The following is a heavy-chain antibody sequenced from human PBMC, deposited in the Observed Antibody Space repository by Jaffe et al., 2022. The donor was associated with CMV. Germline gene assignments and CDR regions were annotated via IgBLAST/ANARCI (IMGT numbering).Heavy chain of an antibody. V-gene: IGHV4-39*01. Sequence: QLQLQESGPGLVKPSETLSLTCTVSGGSISSSSYYWGWIRQPPGKGLEWIGSIYYSGSTYYNPSLKSRVTISVDTSKNQFSLKLSSVTAADTAVYYCARCYYDSSGYYQNWFDPWGQGTLVTVSS. CDR1: GGSISSSSYY. CDR3: ARCYYDSSGYYQNWFDP. CDR2: IYYSGST. J-gene: IGHJ5*02. D-gene: IGHD3-22*01.